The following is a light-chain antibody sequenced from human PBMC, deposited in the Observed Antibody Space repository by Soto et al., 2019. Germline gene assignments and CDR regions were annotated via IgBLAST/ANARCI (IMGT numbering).Light chain of an antibody. CDR3: CSYAGSSTYVV. CDR1: SSDVGTYNL. CDR2: EGN. Sequence: QSALTQPASVSGSPGQSVTISCTGTSSDVGTYNLVSWYQQHPGKAPKLIISEGNKRPSGVSNRFSGSKSGNTASLTISGLQAEDEADYYCCSYAGSSTYVVFGGGTKVTVL. V-gene: IGLV2-23*01. J-gene: IGLJ2*01.